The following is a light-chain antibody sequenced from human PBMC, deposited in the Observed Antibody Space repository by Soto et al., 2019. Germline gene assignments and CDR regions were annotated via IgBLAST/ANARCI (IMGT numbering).Light chain of an antibody. CDR3: QQYGSSLGVT. Sequence: EVVLTQSPGTLSLSPGARATLSCRASQSVTADYLAWYQQKPGQAPRLLIYGASTRATGIPDRFSGSGSGTDFTLTISRLEPEDFAVYYCQQYGSSLGVTFGGGTKVDIK. V-gene: IGKV3-20*01. CDR2: GAS. J-gene: IGKJ4*01. CDR1: QSVTADY.